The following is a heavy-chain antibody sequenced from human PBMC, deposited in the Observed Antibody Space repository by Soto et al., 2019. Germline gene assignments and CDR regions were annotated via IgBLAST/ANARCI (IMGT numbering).Heavy chain of an antibody. CDR2: ISSSSSYI. J-gene: IGHJ4*02. Sequence: GGSLRLSCAASGFTFSSYSMNWVRQAPGKGLEWVSSISSSSSYIYYADSVKGRFTISRDNAKNSLYLQMNSLRAEDTAVYYCARDFSPGAVAADWGQGTLVTVSS. D-gene: IGHD6-19*01. CDR3: ARDFSPGAVAAD. V-gene: IGHV3-21*01. CDR1: GFTFSSYS.